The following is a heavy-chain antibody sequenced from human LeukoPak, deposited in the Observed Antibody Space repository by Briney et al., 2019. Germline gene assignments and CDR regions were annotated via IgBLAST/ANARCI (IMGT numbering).Heavy chain of an antibody. V-gene: IGHV3-30*04. CDR2: VAYDGSSK. CDR1: GFTFSDYA. Sequence: GRSLRLSCAASGFTFSDYALHWVRQAPGKGLEWVAFVAYDGSSKYYADSVKGRFTISRDNSKNTLYLQMNSLRAEDTAVYYCAKDKELRYFDWLFDLDYWGQGTLVTVSS. J-gene: IGHJ4*02. CDR3: AKDKELRYFDWLFDLDY. D-gene: IGHD3-9*01.